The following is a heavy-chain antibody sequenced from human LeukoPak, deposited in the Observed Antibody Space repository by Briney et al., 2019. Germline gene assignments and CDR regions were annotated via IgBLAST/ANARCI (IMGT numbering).Heavy chain of an antibody. J-gene: IGHJ6*02. V-gene: IGHV3-30*18. D-gene: IGHD2-2*02. CDR2: ISYDGSNK. CDR1: GFTFSSYG. CDR3: AKVEGYCSSTSCFTRIYYYGMDV. Sequence: GRSLRLSCAASGFTFSSYGMHWVRQAPGKGLEWVAVISYDGSNKYYADSVKGRFTISRDDSKNTLYLQMNSLRAEDTAVYYCAKVEGYCSSTSCFTRIYYYGMDVWGQGTTVTVSS.